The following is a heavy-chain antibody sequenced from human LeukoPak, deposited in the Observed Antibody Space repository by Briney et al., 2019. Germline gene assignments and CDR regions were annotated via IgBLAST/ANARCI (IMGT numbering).Heavy chain of an antibody. CDR2: IKQDGSDK. V-gene: IGHV3-7*01. CDR3: ARGRDVSWYRDY. J-gene: IGHJ4*02. CDR1: GFTFTKYW. Sequence: GGSLRLSCAASGFTFTKYWMTWVRQAPGKGLEWVGNIKQDGSDKNYMDSVKGRFTISRDNTKNSVYLQMSSLRAEDTAVYYCARGRDVSWYRDYWGQGTLVTVSS. D-gene: IGHD6-13*01.